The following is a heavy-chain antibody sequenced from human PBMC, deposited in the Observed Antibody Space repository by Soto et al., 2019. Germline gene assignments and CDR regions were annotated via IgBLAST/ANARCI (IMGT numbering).Heavy chain of an antibody. D-gene: IGHD2-15*01. J-gene: IGHJ3*02. Sequence: PSETLSLTCTVSGGASRSYYWSWIRQPPGKGLEWIGYIYYSGSTNYNPSLKSRVTISVDTSKNQFSLKLSSVTAADTAVYYCARYCSGGSCPHDAFDIWGQGTMVTVSS. V-gene: IGHV4-59*01. CDR1: GGASRSYY. CDR2: IYYSGST. CDR3: ARYCSGGSCPHDAFDI.